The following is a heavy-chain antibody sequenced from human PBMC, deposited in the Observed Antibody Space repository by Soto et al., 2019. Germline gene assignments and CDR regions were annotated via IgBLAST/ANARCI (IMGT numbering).Heavy chain of an antibody. CDR3: ARSPTGFHSAFDF. J-gene: IGHJ4*02. CDR1: GDSVSSNGAA. V-gene: IGHV6-1*01. D-gene: IGHD4-4*01. Sequence: PSQTLSLTCAISGDSVSSNGAAWNWIRQSPSRGLEWLGRTYYRSRWYSDYAPSVKSRITVNPDTSQNQFSLQLNSVTPEDTAIYSCARSPTGFHSAFDFWGQGTMVTVSS. CDR2: TYYRSRWYS.